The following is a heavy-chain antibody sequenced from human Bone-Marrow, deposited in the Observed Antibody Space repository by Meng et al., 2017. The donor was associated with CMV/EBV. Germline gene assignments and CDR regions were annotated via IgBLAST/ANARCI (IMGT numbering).Heavy chain of an antibody. CDR1: GYSISSGYY. CDR2: IYYSGST. Sequence: SETLSLTCTVSGYSISSGYYWSWIRQPPGKGLEWIGYIYYSGSTNYNPSLKSRVTISVDTSKNQFSLKLSSVTAADTAVYYCASSYSSSSGWGYFDYWGQGTLVTVSS. J-gene: IGHJ4*02. V-gene: IGHV4-61*01. D-gene: IGHD6-6*01. CDR3: ASSYSSSSGWGYFDY.